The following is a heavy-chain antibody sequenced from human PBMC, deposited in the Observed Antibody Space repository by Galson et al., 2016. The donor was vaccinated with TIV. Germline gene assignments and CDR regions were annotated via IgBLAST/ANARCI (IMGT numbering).Heavy chain of an antibody. Sequence: TLSLTCPVSGGSVSSGSYYWSWIRQPPGKGLEYIGYISYSGSTNYNSSLKSRVTISVDTSKNQFYLRLKSVTPADTAVYYCARAVGLYDDNWFDPWGQGTLVTVSS. CDR3: ARAVGLYDDNWFDP. D-gene: IGHD5/OR15-5a*01. J-gene: IGHJ5*02. V-gene: IGHV4-61*01. CDR1: GGSVSSGSYY. CDR2: ISYSGST.